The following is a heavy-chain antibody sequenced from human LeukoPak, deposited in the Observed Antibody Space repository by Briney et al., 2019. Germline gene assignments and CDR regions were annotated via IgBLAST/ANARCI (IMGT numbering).Heavy chain of an antibody. CDR1: GFTFSSYA. Sequence: GGSLRLSCAASGFTFSSYAMSWVRQAPGKGLEWVSAISGSGGSTYYADSVKGRFTISRDNSKNTLYLQMNSLRAEDTAVYYWAKVGYDYFWGVFLLFHYWGRGPLVTVPS. CDR3: AKVGYDYFWGVFLLFHY. V-gene: IGHV3-23*01. CDR2: ISGSGGST. D-gene: IGHD3-16*01. J-gene: IGHJ4*02.